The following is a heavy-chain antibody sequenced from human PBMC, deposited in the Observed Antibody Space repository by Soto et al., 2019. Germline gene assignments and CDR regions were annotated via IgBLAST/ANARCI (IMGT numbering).Heavy chain of an antibody. CDR1: GGSISSVGYY. CDR2: IYYSGST. J-gene: IGHJ4*02. V-gene: IGHV4-31*03. D-gene: IGHD2-15*01. Sequence: SETLSLTCTVSGGSISSVGYYWSWIRQHPGKGLEWIGYIYYSGSTYYNPSLKSRVTISVDTSKNQFSLKLSSVTAADTAVYYCARRYGGNFDYWGQGTLVTVS. CDR3: ARRYGGNFDY.